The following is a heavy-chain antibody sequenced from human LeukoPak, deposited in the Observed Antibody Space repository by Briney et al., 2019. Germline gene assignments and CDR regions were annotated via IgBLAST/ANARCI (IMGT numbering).Heavy chain of an antibody. CDR2: MNPNSGNT. D-gene: IGHD3-22*01. V-gene: IGHV1-8*01. J-gene: IGHJ3*02. Sequence: ASVKVSCKASGYTFTSYDINWVRQATGQGLEWMGWMNPNSGNTGYAQKFQGRVTMTRNTSISTAYMELSSLRSEDTAVYYCAGNYYDSSWSGDAFDIWGQGTMVTVSS. CDR3: AGNYYDSSWSGDAFDI. CDR1: GYTFTSYD.